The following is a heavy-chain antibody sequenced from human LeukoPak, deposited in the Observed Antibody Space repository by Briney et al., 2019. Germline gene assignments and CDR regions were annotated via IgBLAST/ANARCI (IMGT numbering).Heavy chain of an antibody. CDR2: INPSGAST. J-gene: IGHJ4*02. CDR3: AREVGYCTGGSCPGY. D-gene: IGHD2-15*01. CDR1: GYTFTNYY. V-gene: IGHV1-46*01. Sequence: ASVKVSCKASGYTFTNYYMHWVRQAPGQGLEWMGMINPSGASTNYEQKFQGRVTMTRDTSTNTVYMEVSNLRAEDTAVYYCAREVGYCTGGSCPGYWGQGTRVTVSS.